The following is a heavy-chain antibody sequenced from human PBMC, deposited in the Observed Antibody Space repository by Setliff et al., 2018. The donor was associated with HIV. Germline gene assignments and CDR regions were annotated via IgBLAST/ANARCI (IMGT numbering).Heavy chain of an antibody. CDR2: INPKSGDT. CDR3: VRDPRFSGYAQAFDF. V-gene: IGHV1-2*02. Sequence: ASVKVSCKASGYTFKSNDIHWVRLAPGRGLEWMGVINPKSGDTNYAQKFQGRVTMTRDTSISTAYMELDRLGSDDTAVYYCVRDPRFSGYAQAFDFWGQGSLVTSPQ. CDR1: GYTFKSND. J-gene: IGHJ4*02. D-gene: IGHD5-12*01.